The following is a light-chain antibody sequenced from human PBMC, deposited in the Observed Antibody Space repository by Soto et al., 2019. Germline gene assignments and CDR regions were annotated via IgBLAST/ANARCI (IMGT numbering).Light chain of an antibody. V-gene: IGKV1-5*03. J-gene: IGKJ2*01. CDR2: KAS. Sequence: DIQMTQSPSTLSASVGDRVTITCRASQSISSWLAWYQQKPGKAPKLLIYKASNLESGVPSRFSGIGSGTEFTLTISSLQPDDFATYYCQQRSNWPIYTFGQGTKLEIK. CDR1: QSISSW. CDR3: QQRSNWPIYT.